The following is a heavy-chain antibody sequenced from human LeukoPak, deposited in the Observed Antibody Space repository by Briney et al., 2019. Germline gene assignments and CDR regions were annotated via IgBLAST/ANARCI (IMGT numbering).Heavy chain of an antibody. CDR3: ARDPSIVAMVIRGAFDI. D-gene: IGHD5-18*01. Sequence: GGSLRLSCAASGFTFSSYAMHWVRQAPGKGLEWVAVISYDGSNKYYADSVKGRFTISRDNSKNTLYLQMNSLRAEDTAVYYCARDPSIVAMVIRGAFDIWGQGTMVTVSS. CDR1: GFTFSSYA. V-gene: IGHV3-30-3*01. CDR2: ISYDGSNK. J-gene: IGHJ3*02.